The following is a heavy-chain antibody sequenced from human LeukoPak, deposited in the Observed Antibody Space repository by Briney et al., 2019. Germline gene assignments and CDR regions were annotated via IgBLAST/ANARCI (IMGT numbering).Heavy chain of an antibody. J-gene: IGHJ6*03. CDR2: IRYDGSNK. Sequence: GGSLRLSCAASGFTFSSYSMHWVRQAPGKGLEWVAFIRYDGSNKYYADSVKGRFTISRDNSKNTLYLQMNSLRAEDTAVYYCAKDQAGYGWFGELLYYYYYMDVWGKGTTVTISS. CDR3: AKDQAGYGWFGELLYYYYYMDV. D-gene: IGHD3-10*01. V-gene: IGHV3-30*02. CDR1: GFTFSSYS.